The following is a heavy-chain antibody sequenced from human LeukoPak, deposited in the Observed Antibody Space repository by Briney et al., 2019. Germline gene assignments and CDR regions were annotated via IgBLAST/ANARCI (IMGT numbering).Heavy chain of an antibody. J-gene: IGHJ3*02. CDR1: GGSISSGSYY. V-gene: IGHV4-61*02. Sequence: PSQTLSLTCTVSGGSISSGSYYWSWIRQPAGKGLEWIGRIYTSGSTNYNPSLKSRVTISVDTSKNQFSLKLSSVTAADTAVYYCARDRRRYYYDSSGYDAFDIWGQGTMVTVSS. CDR2: IYTSGST. D-gene: IGHD3-22*01. CDR3: ARDRRRYYYDSSGYDAFDI.